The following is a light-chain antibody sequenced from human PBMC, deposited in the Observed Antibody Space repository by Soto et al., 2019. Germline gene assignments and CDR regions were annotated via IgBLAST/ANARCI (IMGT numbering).Light chain of an antibody. CDR2: AAS. V-gene: IGKV1-39*01. J-gene: IGKJ4*01. CDR1: QSIGGY. CDR3: QQTYRTPLT. Sequence: DIQMTQSTSSLSASVGDRVTITCWASQSIGGYLNWYQQKPGKAPKLLIYAASSLHSGVPSRFSGSGSGTDFTLTISSLQPEDFATYSCQQTYRTPLTFGGGTKVDI.